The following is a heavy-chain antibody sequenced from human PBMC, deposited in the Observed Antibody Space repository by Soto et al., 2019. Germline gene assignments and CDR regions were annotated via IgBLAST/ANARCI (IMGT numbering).Heavy chain of an antibody. J-gene: IGHJ5*02. V-gene: IGHV4-34*01. D-gene: IGHD2-15*01. CDR2: INHSGST. CDR1: GGSFSGYY. Sequence: SETLSLTCAVYGGSFSGYYWSWIRQPPGWGLEWIGEINHSGSTNYNPSLKSRVTISVDTSKNQFSLKLSSVTAADTAVYYCVRGRIIAYSRTSSCHRRNWFVP. CDR3: VRGRIIAYSRTSSCHRRNWFVP.